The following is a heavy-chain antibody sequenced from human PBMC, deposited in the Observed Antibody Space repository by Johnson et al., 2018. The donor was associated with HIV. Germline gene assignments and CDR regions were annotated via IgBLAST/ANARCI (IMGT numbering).Heavy chain of an antibody. CDR3: TRAEWHDAFDI. CDR1: GFTFDDYA. J-gene: IGHJ3*02. CDR2: ISWNSGSI. D-gene: IGHD1-14*01. Sequence: VQLVESGGGLVQPGRSLRLSCAASGFTFDDYAMHWVRQAPGKGLEWVSGISWNSGSIGYADSVKGRFTISRDNAKNSLYLQMNTLRAEDTAVYYCTRAEWHDAFDIWGQGTMVTVSS. V-gene: IGHV3-9*01.